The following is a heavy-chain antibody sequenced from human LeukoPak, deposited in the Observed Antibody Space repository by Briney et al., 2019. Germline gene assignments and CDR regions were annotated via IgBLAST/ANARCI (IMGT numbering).Heavy chain of an antibody. V-gene: IGHV3-23*01. Sequence: PGGSLRLSCAASGFTFSSYGMSWVRQAPGKGLEWVSAVTGGGDTTYYADSVRGRFTISRDNSKNTLYLQMNSLRAEDTAVYYCAKMQGHFVYWGQGTLVTVSS. CDR2: VTGGGDTT. J-gene: IGHJ4*02. CDR3: AKMQGHFVY. CDR1: GFTFSSYG.